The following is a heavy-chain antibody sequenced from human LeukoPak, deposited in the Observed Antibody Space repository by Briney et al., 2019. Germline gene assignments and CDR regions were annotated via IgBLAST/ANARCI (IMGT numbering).Heavy chain of an antibody. Sequence: SETLSLTCTVSGDSISSYYWSWIRQPPGKGLEWIGYIYYSGSTNYNPSLKSRVTISVDTSKNQFSLKLSSVTAADTAVCYCARGLRYNWNYERYYFDYWGQGTLVTVSS. CDR2: IYYSGST. J-gene: IGHJ4*02. CDR1: GDSISSYY. CDR3: ARGLRYNWNYERYYFDY. V-gene: IGHV4-59*01. D-gene: IGHD1-7*01.